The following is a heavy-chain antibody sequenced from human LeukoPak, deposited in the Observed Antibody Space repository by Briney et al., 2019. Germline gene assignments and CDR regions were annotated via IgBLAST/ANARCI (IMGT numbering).Heavy chain of an antibody. CDR2: VYYSGST. D-gene: IGHD2-2*01. CDR3: ARHLGYQLRRGYYYVMDV. J-gene: IGHJ6*02. V-gene: IGHV4-59*08. Sequence: SETLSLTRTVSGGSISGYYWSWIRQPPGKGLDWIGYVYYSGSTDYNPSLKSRVTISVDTSKNQFSLKLSSVTAADTAVYYCARHLGYQLRRGYYYVMDVWGPGTTVTVSS. CDR1: GGSISGYY.